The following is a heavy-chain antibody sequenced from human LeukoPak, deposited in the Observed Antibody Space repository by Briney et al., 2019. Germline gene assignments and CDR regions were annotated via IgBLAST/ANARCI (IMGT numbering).Heavy chain of an antibody. CDR2: ISGSGGST. J-gene: IGHJ3*02. CDR3: AKDRLWFGELSGAFDI. Sequence: GSLRLSCTGSGFTLSSYEMTWIRQAPGKGLEWVSAISGSGGSTYYADSVKGRFTISRDNSKNTLYLQMNSLRAEDTAVYYCAKDRLWFGELSGAFDIWGQGTMVTVSS. D-gene: IGHD3-10*01. V-gene: IGHV3-23*01. CDR1: GFTLSSYE.